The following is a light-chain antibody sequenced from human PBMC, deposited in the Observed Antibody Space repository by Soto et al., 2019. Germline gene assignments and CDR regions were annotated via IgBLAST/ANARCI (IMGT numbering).Light chain of an antibody. J-gene: IGLJ3*02. CDR3: GTWDSSLSAGV. V-gene: IGLV1-51*01. CDR1: TSNIGNNY. Sequence: QAVVTQPPSVSAASGQKVTISCSGRTSNIGNNYVYWYQQLPGTAPKLLIYENNKRASGIPDRFSGSKSGTSATLGITGLQTGDEADYYCGTWDSSLSAGVFGGGTKLTV. CDR2: ENN.